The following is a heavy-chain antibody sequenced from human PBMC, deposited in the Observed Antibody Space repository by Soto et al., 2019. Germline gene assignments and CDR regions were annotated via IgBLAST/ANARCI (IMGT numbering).Heavy chain of an antibody. V-gene: IGHV4-59*01. Sequence: PSETLSLTCTVSGGSIRNYYWSWILQPPGQGLEWIGYIYYSGTTNYNPSLKSRVTISVDTSKNQFSLKLSSVTAADTAVYYCARGQYRSYGPFDYWGQGTLVTVSS. CDR3: ARGQYRSYGPFDY. CDR1: GGSIRNYY. CDR2: IYYSGTT. J-gene: IGHJ4*02. D-gene: IGHD5-18*01.